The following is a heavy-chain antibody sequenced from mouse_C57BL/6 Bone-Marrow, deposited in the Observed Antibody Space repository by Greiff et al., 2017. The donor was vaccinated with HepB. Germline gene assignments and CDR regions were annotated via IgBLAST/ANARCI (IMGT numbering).Heavy chain of an antibody. CDR1: GFTFSSYG. J-gene: IGHJ4*01. D-gene: IGHD2-4*01. CDR2: ISSGGSYT. CDR3: ARQCYEYDARSMGY. Sequence: EVQLQQSGGDLVKPGGSLKLSCAASGFTFSSYGMSWVSQTPDKRLEWVATISSGGSYTNYPDSVKGRFTISRDNAKNTLYLQMSSLKAEETTVYYGARQCYEYDARSMGYWGQGTTVTVSS. V-gene: IGHV5-6*01.